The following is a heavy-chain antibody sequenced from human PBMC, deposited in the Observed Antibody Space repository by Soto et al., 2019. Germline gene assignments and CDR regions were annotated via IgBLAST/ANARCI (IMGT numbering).Heavy chain of an antibody. Sequence: SETLSLTCTVTGGSMTTGDQYWTWIRHRPGEGLEWFGYINHRGSLYYNPSLESRVSMSVGTSKNQFSLNLSSVTAADTAVYYCARELPQRQGRNMDVWGQGTTVTVSS. J-gene: IGHJ6*02. D-gene: IGHD1-1*01. CDR2: INHRGSL. V-gene: IGHV4-31*03. CDR1: GGSMTTGDQY. CDR3: ARELPQRQGRNMDV.